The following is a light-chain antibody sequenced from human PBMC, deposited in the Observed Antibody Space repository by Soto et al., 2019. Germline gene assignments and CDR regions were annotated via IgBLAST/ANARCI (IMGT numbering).Light chain of an antibody. J-gene: IGLJ2*01. CDR1: SPNIGAGYD. CDR3: PYCDSSLAVV. V-gene: IGLV1-40*01. CDR2: GNS. Sequence: QSVLTQPASVSGAPGQRVTISCTGTSPNIGAGYDVHWYQQLPGTAPKLLIYGNSSRPSGVPDRFSGSKSGTSASLAITGLPDEDDDDYYCPYCDSSLAVVFGRGTQLTVL.